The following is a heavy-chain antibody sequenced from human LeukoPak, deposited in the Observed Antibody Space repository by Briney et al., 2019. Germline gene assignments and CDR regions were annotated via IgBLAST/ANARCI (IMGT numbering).Heavy chain of an antibody. CDR3: ARCTTASSGWCNWLDP. Sequence: GGSLRLSCAASGFTFSTYAMSWVRQAPGKGLAWVASVKSDGAGTHSADSVKGRFTISRDNSKNILYLQMNSLRAEDTAIYYCARCTTASSGWCNWLDPWGQGTLVTVS. CDR2: VKSDGAGT. D-gene: IGHD3-22*01. J-gene: IGHJ5*02. CDR1: GFTFSTYA. V-gene: IGHV3-23*01.